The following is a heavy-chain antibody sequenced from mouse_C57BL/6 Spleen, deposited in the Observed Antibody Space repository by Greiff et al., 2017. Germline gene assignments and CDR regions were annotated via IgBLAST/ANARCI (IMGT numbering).Heavy chain of an antibody. D-gene: IGHD1-1*01. Sequence: VKLKESGPELVRPGVSVKISCKGSGYTFTDYAMHWVKQSHAKSLEWIGVISTYYGDASYNQKFKDKATMTVDKSSSTAYMELARLTSEDSAVYYCARGVTTVDAMDYWGQGTSVTVSS. CDR3: ARGVTTVDAMDY. CDR1: GYTFTDYA. J-gene: IGHJ4*01. CDR2: ISTYYGDA. V-gene: IGHV1-67*01.